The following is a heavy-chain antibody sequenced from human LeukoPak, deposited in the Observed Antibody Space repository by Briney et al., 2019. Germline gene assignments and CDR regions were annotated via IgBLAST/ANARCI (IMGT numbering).Heavy chain of an antibody. Sequence: SGTLSLTCSVSGGSIRTTTWWSWVRQPPGKGLEWIGDIFHYGTTNYNPSLKSRVTISVDRSKNQFSLKLSSVTAADTAVYYCARVNTYYDFWSGKGPDYWGQGTLVTVSS. CDR3: ARVNTYYDFWSGKGPDY. CDR2: IFHYGTT. J-gene: IGHJ4*02. V-gene: IGHV4-4*02. CDR1: GGSIRTTTW. D-gene: IGHD3-3*01.